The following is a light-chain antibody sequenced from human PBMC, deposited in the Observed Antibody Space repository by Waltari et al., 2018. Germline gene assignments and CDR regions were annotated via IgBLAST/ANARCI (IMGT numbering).Light chain of an antibody. CDR3: AAWDDSLSGRV. V-gene: IGLV1-47*01. J-gene: IGLJ3*02. Sequence: QSVLTQPPSASGTPGPGVTISCSGSSSNNGGNDLYWYQQLPGAAPKLLIYRNNQRPSGVPDRFSGSKSGTSASLAISGLRSEDEADYYCAAWDDSLSGRVFGGGTKLTVL. CDR1: SSNNGGND. CDR2: RNN.